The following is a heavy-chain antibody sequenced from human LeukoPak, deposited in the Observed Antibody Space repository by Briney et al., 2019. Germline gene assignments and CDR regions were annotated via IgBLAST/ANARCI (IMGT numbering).Heavy chain of an antibody. J-gene: IGHJ3*02. CDR1: GFTVSSNY. CDR3: ARTDYDDAFDI. CDR2: IYSGGST. Sequence: QSGGSLRLSCAASGFTVSSNYMSWVRQAPGKGLEWVSVIYSGGSTYYADSVKGRFTISRDNSKNTLYLQMNSLRAEDTAVYYCARTDYDDAFDIWGQGTMVTVSS. V-gene: IGHV3-66*02. D-gene: IGHD3-22*01.